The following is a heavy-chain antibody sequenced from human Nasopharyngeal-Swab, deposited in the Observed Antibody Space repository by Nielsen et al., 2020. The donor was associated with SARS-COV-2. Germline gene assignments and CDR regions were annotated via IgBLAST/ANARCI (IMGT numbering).Heavy chain of an antibody. CDR1: GFTFSSYA. CDR2: ISYDGSNK. V-gene: IGHV3-30-3*01. J-gene: IGHJ4*02. CDR3: ARNSQSNDLDY. D-gene: IGHD1-1*01. Sequence: GESLKISCAASGFTFSSYAMHWVRQAPGKGLEWVAVISYDGSNKYYADSVKGRFTISRDSSKNTLYLQMNSLRAEDTAVYYCARNSQSNDLDYWGQGTLVTVSS.